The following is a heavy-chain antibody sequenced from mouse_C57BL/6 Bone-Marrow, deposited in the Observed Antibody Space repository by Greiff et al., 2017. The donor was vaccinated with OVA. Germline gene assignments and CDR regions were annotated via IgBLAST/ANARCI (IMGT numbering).Heavy chain of an antibody. D-gene: IGHD1-1*01. CDR3: ARGDYYGSSPWYFDV. V-gene: IGHV3-1*01. CDR1: GYSITSGYD. Sequence: EVQVVESGPGMVKPSQSLSLTCTVTGYSITSGYDWHWIRHFPGNQLEWMGYISYSGSTNYNPSLKSRISITHDTSKNHFFLKLNSVTTEDTATYYSARGDYYGSSPWYFDVWGTGTTVTVSS. J-gene: IGHJ1*03. CDR2: ISYSGST.